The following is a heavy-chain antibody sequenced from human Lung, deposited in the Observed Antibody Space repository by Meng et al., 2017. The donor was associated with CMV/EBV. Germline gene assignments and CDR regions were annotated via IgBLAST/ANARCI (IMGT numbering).Heavy chain of an antibody. D-gene: IGHD4-17*01. CDR3: ARGTTVSRRWDGMDV. CDR2: ISNSSGSYI. Sequence: GGSXRLXXAASGFTFSTHTMNWVRQAPGKGLEWVSSISNSSGSYIYYADSVKGRFTISRDNAKNSLYLQMNSLRAEDTAVYYCARGTTVSRRWDGMDVWGQGTTVTVSS. CDR1: GFTFSTHT. J-gene: IGHJ6*02. V-gene: IGHV3-21*01.